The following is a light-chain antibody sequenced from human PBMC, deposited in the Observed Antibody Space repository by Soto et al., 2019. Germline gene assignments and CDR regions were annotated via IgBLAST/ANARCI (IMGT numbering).Light chain of an antibody. J-gene: IGLJ2*01. CDR2: DNN. Sequence: QSVLTQPPSVSATPGQKVTISCSGSSFNIGNNYVSWYQQLPGTAPKLLIYDNNKRPSGIPDRFSGSKSVTSATLDITGLQTGDEADYYCGTGDFGLSTVVFGGGTKVTVL. V-gene: IGLV1-51*01. CDR3: GTGDFGLSTVV. CDR1: SFNIGNNY.